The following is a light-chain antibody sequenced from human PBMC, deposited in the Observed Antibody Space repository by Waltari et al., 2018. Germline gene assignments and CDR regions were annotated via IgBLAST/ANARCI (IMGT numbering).Light chain of an antibody. CDR2: DVR. V-gene: IGLV2-14*01. CDR3: SSYTSSSTFGV. Sequence: QSALTQPASVAGSPGQSITFSCTGTRSDVGGYNDVSWYHQQPGNAPKLLIYDVRKRPSGVSNRFSGSKSGNTASLTISGLQAEDEADYYCSSYTSSSTFGVFGGGTKLTVL. J-gene: IGLJ2*01. CDR1: RSDVGGYND.